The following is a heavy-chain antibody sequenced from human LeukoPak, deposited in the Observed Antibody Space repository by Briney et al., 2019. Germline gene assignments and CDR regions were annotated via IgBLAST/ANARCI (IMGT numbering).Heavy chain of an antibody. V-gene: IGHV1-46*01. Sequence: ASVKASCKASGYTFTSYYMHWVRQAPGQGLEWMGIINPSGGSTSYAQKLQGRVTMTRDTSTSTVYMELSSLRSEDTAVYYCARDRYHVPQGFDCWGQGTLVTVSS. CDR1: GYTFTSYY. D-gene: IGHD2-2*01. J-gene: IGHJ4*02. CDR3: ARDRYHVPQGFDC. CDR2: INPSGGST.